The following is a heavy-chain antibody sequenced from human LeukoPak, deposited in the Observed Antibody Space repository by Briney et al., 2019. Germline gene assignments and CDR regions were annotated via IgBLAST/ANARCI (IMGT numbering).Heavy chain of an antibody. CDR1: GGSFSGYY. J-gene: IGHJ6*03. D-gene: IGHD4-17*01. CDR3: ARDRGYYGDYYYYYMDV. CDR2: INHSGST. V-gene: IGHV4-34*01. Sequence: SETLSLTCAVYGGSFSGYYWSWIRQPPGKGLEWIGEINHSGSTNYNPSLKSRVTISVDTSKNQFSLKLSSVTAADTAVYYCARDRGYYGDYYYYYMDVWGKGTTVTVSS.